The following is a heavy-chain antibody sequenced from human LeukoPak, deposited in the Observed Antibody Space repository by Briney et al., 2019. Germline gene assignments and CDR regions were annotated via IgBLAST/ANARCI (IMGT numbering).Heavy chain of an antibody. Sequence: GASVKVSCRASGGTFSSYAISWVRQAPGQGLEWMGGIIPIFGTANYAQKFQGRVTITADESTSTAYMELSSLRSDDTAVYYCARDSPLWGYYYDSRGFDPWGQGTLVTVSS. CDR3: ARDSPLWGYYYDSRGFDP. V-gene: IGHV1-69*13. CDR1: GGTFSSYA. CDR2: IIPIFGTA. J-gene: IGHJ5*02. D-gene: IGHD3-22*01.